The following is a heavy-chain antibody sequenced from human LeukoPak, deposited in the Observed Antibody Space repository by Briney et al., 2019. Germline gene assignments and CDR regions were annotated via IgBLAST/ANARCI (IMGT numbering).Heavy chain of an antibody. CDR1: GFTFSHYA. CDR2: IWNDGSDK. Sequence: GGSLRLSCTTSGFTFSHYAMHWVRQAPGKGLEWVAVIWNDGSDKYYGDSVKGRFTISRDNSKKTVYLQLSILRVEDTAVYYCAKDAERGFDFSNSLQSWGQGTLVTVSS. D-gene: IGHD4-11*01. CDR3: AKDAERGFDFSNSLQS. V-gene: IGHV3-33*06. J-gene: IGHJ4*02.